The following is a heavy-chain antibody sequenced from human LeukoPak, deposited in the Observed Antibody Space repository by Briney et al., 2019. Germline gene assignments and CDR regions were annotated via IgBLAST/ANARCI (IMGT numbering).Heavy chain of an antibody. CDR1: GFTFSSYW. V-gene: IGHV3-7*01. Sequence: GGSLRLSCAASGFTFSSYWMSWVRQAPGKGLEWVANIKQDGSEKYYVDSVKGRFTISRDNSKNTLYLQMNSLRAEDTAVYYCARDTGDRPSYYYYGMDVWGQGTTVTVSS. CDR3: ARDTGDRPSYYYYGMDV. J-gene: IGHJ6*02. D-gene: IGHD2-21*02. CDR2: IKQDGSEK.